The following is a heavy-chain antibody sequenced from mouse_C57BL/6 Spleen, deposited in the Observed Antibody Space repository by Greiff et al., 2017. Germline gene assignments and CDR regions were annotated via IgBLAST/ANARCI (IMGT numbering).Heavy chain of an antibody. CDR2: FNPSNGGT. J-gene: IGHJ3*01. V-gene: IGHV1-53*01. CDR1: GYTFTSYW. CDR3: ARGCIHEGVAY. Sequence: QVQLQQPGTELVMPGASVKLSCKASGYTFTSYWLHWVKQRPGQGLEWIGNFNPSNGGTNYNEKFKSKSTLTVDKSSSTDYMQLSSLTSEVSAVYCGARGCIHEGVAYWGQGTLVTVSA.